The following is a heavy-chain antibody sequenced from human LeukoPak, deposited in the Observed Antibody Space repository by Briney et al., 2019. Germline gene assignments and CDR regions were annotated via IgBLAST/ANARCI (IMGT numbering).Heavy chain of an antibody. CDR3: ARDRYRNGVVLPFDY. V-gene: IGHV4-59*12. J-gene: IGHJ4*02. CDR1: GGSISSYH. D-gene: IGHD3-22*01. Sequence: PETLSLTCTVSGGSISSYHWSWIRQPPGKGLEWIGYIYYSGGTNHNPSLRSRVTISVDTSKNQVSLKLSSVTAADTAVYYCARDRYRNGVVLPFDYWGQGTLVTVSS. CDR2: IYYSGGT.